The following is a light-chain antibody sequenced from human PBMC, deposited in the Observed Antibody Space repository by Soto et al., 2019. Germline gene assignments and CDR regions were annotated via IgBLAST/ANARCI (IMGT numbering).Light chain of an antibody. V-gene: IGKV1-33*01. CDR3: HQYDRLPLT. CDR1: QDITKY. CDR2: DAS. Sequence: DIQMTQSPSSLSASVGDRVTITCQASQDITKYLNWYQQKPGKAPKLLIYDASNLETVVPSRFSGSGFGTDFTFTISSLQPEDIATYYCHQYDRLPLTFGGGTKVEIK. J-gene: IGKJ4*01.